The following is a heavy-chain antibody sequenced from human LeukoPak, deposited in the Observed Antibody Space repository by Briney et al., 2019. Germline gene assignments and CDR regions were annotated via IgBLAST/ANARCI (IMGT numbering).Heavy chain of an antibody. J-gene: IGHJ4*02. D-gene: IGHD2-2*01. CDR2: INHSGST. V-gene: IGHV4-34*01. CDR3: ARAPGRRVPAAHRFDY. CDR1: GGSFRGYY. Sequence: SETLSLTCAVYGGSFRGYYWSWIRQPPGKGLEWIGEINHSGSTNYNPSLKSRVTISVDTSKNQFSLKLSSVTAADTAVYYCARAPGRRVPAAHRFDYWGQGTLVTVSS.